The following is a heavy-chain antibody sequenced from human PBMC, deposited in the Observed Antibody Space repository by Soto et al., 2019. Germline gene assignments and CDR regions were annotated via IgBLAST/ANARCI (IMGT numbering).Heavy chain of an antibody. Sequence: ASVKVSCKASGYKFSSYAIQWVRQAPGQRLEWMGWINVGNGNTKYSQKFQDRVTIIRDTSADTAYMEVSSLRSEDTAVYYCARSEETYNAVLTGLDLYYYYLGMDVWGQ. D-gene: IGHD3-9*01. V-gene: IGHV1-3*01. CDR2: INVGNGNT. J-gene: IGHJ6*02. CDR3: ARSEETYNAVLTGLDLYYYYLGMDV. CDR1: GYKFSSYA.